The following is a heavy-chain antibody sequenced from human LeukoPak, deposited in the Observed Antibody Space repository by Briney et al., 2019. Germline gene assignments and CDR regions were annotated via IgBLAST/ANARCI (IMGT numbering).Heavy chain of an antibody. D-gene: IGHD5-24*01. Sequence: GGSLRLSCAASGFTFNRYGMHWLRQAPGKGLEWVAFIRYDGSNKYYADSVKGRFTISRDDSKNTLYLQMNSLRVEDTAVYYCAKYEKEMAALYYYYYMDVWGKGTTVTVSS. CDR2: IRYDGSNK. CDR1: GFTFNRYG. J-gene: IGHJ6*03. V-gene: IGHV3-30*02. CDR3: AKYEKEMAALYYYYYMDV.